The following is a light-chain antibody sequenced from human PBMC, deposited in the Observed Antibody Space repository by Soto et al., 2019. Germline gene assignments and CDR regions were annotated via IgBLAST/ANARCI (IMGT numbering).Light chain of an antibody. V-gene: IGLV2-11*01. J-gene: IGLJ1*01. CDR1: SSDVGAYDY. CDR3: CSYAGSNTFYV. Sequence: QSALTQPRSVSGSPGQSVIISCTGTSSDVGAYDYVSWYQHHPGKAPKFIISDVNKRPSGVPDRFSGSKSGNTAYLIISGLQAEDEADYHCCSYAGSNTFYVFGSGTKLTVL. CDR2: DVN.